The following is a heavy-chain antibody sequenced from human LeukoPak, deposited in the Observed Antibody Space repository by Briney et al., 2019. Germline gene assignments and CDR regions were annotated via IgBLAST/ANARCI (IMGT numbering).Heavy chain of an antibody. V-gene: IGHV3-48*01. CDR3: ARDAIWDYVWGSYRYYFDY. J-gene: IGHJ4*02. CDR2: ISSSSSTI. CDR1: GFTFSSYS. Sequence: PGGSLRLSCSASGFTFSSYSMNWVRQAPGKGLEWVSYISSSSSTIYYADSVKGRFTISRDNAKNSLYLQMNSLRAEDTAVYYCARDAIWDYVWGSYRYYFDYWGQGTLVTVSS. D-gene: IGHD3-16*02.